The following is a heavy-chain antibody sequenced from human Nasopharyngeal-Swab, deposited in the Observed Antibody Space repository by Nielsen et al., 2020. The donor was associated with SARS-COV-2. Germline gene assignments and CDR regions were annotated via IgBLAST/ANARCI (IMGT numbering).Heavy chain of an antibody. CDR3: ARVPGSSGWYSRFGWFDP. J-gene: IGHJ5*02. V-gene: IGHV6-1*01. Sequence: SQTLSLTCAISGDSVSSNSAAWNWIRQSPSRGLEWLGRTYYRSKWYNDCAVSVKSRITINPDTSKNQFSLQLNSVTPEDTAVYYCARVPGSSGWYSRFGWFDPWGQGTLVTVSS. CDR1: GDSVSSNSAA. D-gene: IGHD6-19*01. CDR2: TYYRSKWYN.